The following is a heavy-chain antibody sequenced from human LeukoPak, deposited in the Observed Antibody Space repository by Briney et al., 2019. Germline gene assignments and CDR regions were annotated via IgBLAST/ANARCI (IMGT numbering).Heavy chain of an antibody. D-gene: IGHD5-24*01. CDR3: ARDLTRDGYNHDIRYGMDV. CDR1: GGTFSSYA. Sequence: SVKVSCKASGGTFSSYAISWVRQAPGQGLEWMGRIIPIFRIANYAQKFQGRVTITADKSTSTAYMELSSLRSEDTAVYYCARDLTRDGYNHDIRYGMDVWGQGTTITVSS. CDR2: IIPIFRIA. J-gene: IGHJ6*02. V-gene: IGHV1-69*04.